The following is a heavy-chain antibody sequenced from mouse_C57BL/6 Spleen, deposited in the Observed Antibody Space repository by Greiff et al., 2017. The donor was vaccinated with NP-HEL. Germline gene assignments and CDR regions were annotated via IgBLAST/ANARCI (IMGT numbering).Heavy chain of an antibody. J-gene: IGHJ4*01. CDR2: IYPGDGDT. CDR1: GYAFSSSW. Sequence: QVQLKQSGPELVKPGASVKISCKASGYAFSSSWMNWVKQRPGKGLEWIGRIYPGDGDTNYNGKFKGKATLTADKSSSTAYMQLSSLTSEDSAVYFCARRSPMGAMDYWGQGTSVTVSS. D-gene: IGHD6-1*01. CDR3: ARRSPMGAMDY. V-gene: IGHV1-82*01.